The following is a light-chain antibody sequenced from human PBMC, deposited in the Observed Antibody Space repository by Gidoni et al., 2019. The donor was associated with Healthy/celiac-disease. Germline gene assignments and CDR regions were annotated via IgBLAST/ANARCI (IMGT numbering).Light chain of an antibody. CDR1: SSNIGAGYD. J-gene: IGLJ2*01. CDR3: QSYDSSLSGSV. Sequence: QSVLTQPPSVSGAPGQMVTISCTGSSSNIGAGYDVHWYQQLPGTAPKLLIYGNSNRPSGVPDRFSGSKSGTSASLAITGLQAEDEADYYCQSYDSSLSGSVVGGGTKLTVL. CDR2: GNS. V-gene: IGLV1-40*01.